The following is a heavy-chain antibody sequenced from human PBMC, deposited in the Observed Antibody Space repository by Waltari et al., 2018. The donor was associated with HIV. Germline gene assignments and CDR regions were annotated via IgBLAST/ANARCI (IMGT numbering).Heavy chain of an antibody. CDR3: AMTRRYESSYLYYIDN. V-gene: IGHV3-48*01. J-gene: IGHJ4*02. CDR1: GFSFSSYH. Sequence: EVQLVESGGALVQPEGSLRLSCAASGFSFSSYHMNWVRQATGKGLELISYISLRCSHIYDADSVKGRCTISRDNAKNSLYLQMNSLRAEDTAMYYCAMTRRYESSYLYYIDNWGQGTLVTVSS. CDR2: ISLRCSHI. D-gene: IGHD5-12*01.